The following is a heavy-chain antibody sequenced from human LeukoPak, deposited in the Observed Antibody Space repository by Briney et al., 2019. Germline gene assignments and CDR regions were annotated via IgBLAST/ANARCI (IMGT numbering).Heavy chain of an antibody. CDR1: GGSISSYY. D-gene: IGHD5-18*01. V-gene: IGHV4-59*01. J-gene: IGHJ6*03. Sequence: SETLSLTCTVSGGSISSYYWSWIRQPPGKGLKWIGYIYYSGSTNYNASLKSRVPLSVATSKTQSSLKLSSVTAADTAVYYCARTTEGGYTYNYFYYYYMDVWGKGTTVTISS. CDR2: IYYSGST. CDR3: ARTTEGGYTYNYFYYYYMDV.